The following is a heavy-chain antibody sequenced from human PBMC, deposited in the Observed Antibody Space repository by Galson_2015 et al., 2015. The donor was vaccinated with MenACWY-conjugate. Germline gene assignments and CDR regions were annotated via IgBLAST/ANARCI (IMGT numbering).Heavy chain of an antibody. D-gene: IGHD3-22*01. CDR3: ARGVYDSSGYYFP. V-gene: IGHV3-48*03. Sequence: SLRLSCAASGFTFSSYEMNWVRRAPGKGLEWVSYISSSGNTIYYADSVKGRFTISRDNAKNSLYLQMNSLRAEDTAVYCCARGVYDSSGYYFPWGQGTLVTVSS. CDR1: GFTFSSYE. J-gene: IGHJ1*01. CDR2: ISSSGNTI.